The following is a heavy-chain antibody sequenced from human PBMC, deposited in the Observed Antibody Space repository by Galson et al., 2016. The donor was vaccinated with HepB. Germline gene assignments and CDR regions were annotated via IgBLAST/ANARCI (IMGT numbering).Heavy chain of an antibody. CDR1: GFSLSSNGVG. CDR3: AHRGLHDSSGYSYSPFAF. V-gene: IGHV2-5*02. Sequence: PALVKPTQTLTLTCTVSGFSLSSNGVGVGWIRQPPGKALEWLALIFWDDDQRYNPSLKNRVTVTKDTSKNQVVLTVTDMDPVDTATYFCAHRGLHDSSGYSYSPFAFWGQGILVTVSS. D-gene: IGHD6-19*01. J-gene: IGHJ4*02. CDR2: IFWDDDQ.